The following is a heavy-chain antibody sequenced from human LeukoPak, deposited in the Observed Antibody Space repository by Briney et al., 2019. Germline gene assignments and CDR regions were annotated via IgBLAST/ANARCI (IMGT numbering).Heavy chain of an antibody. CDR1: GSRFTSYW. CDR3: ARTIAVAGHFDY. CDR2: IYPGDSDT. Sequence: GASLKISYKGSGSRFTSYWIGWVRPMPGKGLEWMGIIYPGDSDTRYSPSFQGQVTISADKSSSTAYLQWSSLKASDTAMCYCARTIAVAGHFDYWGQGTLVTVSS. J-gene: IGHJ4*02. D-gene: IGHD6-19*01. V-gene: IGHV5-51*01.